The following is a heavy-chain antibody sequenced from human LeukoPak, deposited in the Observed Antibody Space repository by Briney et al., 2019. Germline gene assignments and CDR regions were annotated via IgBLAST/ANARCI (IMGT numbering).Heavy chain of an antibody. CDR2: INHSGST. D-gene: IGHD3-10*01. Sequence: SETLSLTCAVYGGSFSGYYWSWIRQPPGKGLEWVGEINHSGSTNYNPSLKSRVTISVDTSKNQFSLKLSSVTAADTAVYYCWFRGVIDAFDIWGQGTMVTVSS. CDR3: WFRGVIDAFDI. J-gene: IGHJ3*02. V-gene: IGHV4-34*01. CDR1: GGSFSGYY.